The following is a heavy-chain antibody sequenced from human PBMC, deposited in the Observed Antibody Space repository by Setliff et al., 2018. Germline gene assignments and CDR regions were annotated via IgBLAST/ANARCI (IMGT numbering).Heavy chain of an antibody. CDR2: INPSSGRA. V-gene: IGHV1-46*01. J-gene: IGHJ1*01. D-gene: IGHD3-10*01. Sequence: ASVKVSCKASGYTFTSHYMHWVRQAPGLGLEWMGTINPSSGRASYAQKFQGRVTMTRDTSTSTVYMDMSSLRSEDTAVYYCARGLYDSGRTPFQHWGQGTLVTVSS. CDR3: ARGLYDSGRTPFQH. CDR1: GYTFTSHY.